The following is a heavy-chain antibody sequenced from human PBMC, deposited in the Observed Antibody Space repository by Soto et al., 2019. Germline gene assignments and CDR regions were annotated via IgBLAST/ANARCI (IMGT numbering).Heavy chain of an antibody. CDR1: GFTFSSYG. J-gene: IGHJ3*02. CDR3: AKFEGGDIVVVPAASDDAFDI. Sequence: GGSLRLSCAASGFTFSSYGMHWVRQAPGKGLEWVAVISYDGSNKYYADSVKGRFTISRDNSKNTLYLQMNSLRAEDTAVYYCAKFEGGDIVVVPAASDDAFDIWGQGTMVTVSS. CDR2: ISYDGSNK. D-gene: IGHD2-2*01. V-gene: IGHV3-30*18.